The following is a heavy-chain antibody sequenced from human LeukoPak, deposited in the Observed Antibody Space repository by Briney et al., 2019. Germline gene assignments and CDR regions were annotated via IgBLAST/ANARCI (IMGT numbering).Heavy chain of an antibody. CDR1: GYTFTGYY. Sequence: VKVSCKASGYTFTGYYMHWVRQAPGQGLEWMGWINPNSGGTNYAQKFQGRVTMTRDTSISTAYMELSRLRSDDTAVYYCARERTAMIVVVPSLWDIWGQGTMVTVSS. J-gene: IGHJ3*02. D-gene: IGHD3-22*01. V-gene: IGHV1-2*02. CDR3: ARERTAMIVVVPSLWDI. CDR2: INPNSGGT.